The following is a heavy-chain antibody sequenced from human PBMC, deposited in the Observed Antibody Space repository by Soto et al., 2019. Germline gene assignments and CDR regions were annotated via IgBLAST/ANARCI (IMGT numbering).Heavy chain of an antibody. Sequence: ASVKVSCKASGYTFTSYSMHWVRQAPGQRLEWKGWINAGNGNTKYSQKFQGRVTITRDTSASTAYMELSSLRSEDTAVYYCARGLNVYYFDYWGQGTLVTVSS. V-gene: IGHV1-3*01. D-gene: IGHD3-16*01. J-gene: IGHJ4*02. CDR2: INAGNGNT. CDR3: ARGLNVYYFDY. CDR1: GYTFTSYS.